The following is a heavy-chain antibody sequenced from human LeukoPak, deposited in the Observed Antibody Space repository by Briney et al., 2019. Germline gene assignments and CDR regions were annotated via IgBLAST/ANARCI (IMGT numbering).Heavy chain of an antibody. D-gene: IGHD6-13*01. Sequence: PSQTLSLTCTVSGGSISSGDYYWSWIRQPPGKGLEWIGYFYYTGSSNYNPSLKSRVTISLDTSKNQISLKLTSVTAADTAVYYCARHAESSSSWYVPDYWGQGTLVAVSS. CDR3: ARHAESSSSWYVPDY. V-gene: IGHV4-61*08. CDR1: GGSISSGDYY. J-gene: IGHJ4*02. CDR2: FYYTGSS.